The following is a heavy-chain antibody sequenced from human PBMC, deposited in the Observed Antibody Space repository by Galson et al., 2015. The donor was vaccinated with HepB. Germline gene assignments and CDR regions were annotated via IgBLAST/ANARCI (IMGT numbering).Heavy chain of an antibody. CDR1: GFTFTTYS. Sequence: SVKVSCKASGFTFTTYSIHWVRQAPGQRLEWMGWINAGNGNTKYSQKFQGRVTITRDTSASTAYMELSSLRSEDTAVYYCARSYYYDMLFEFWGQGTQVTVSS. V-gene: IGHV1-3*01. CDR3: ARSYYYDMLFEF. J-gene: IGHJ4*02. CDR2: INAGNGNT. D-gene: IGHD3-22*01.